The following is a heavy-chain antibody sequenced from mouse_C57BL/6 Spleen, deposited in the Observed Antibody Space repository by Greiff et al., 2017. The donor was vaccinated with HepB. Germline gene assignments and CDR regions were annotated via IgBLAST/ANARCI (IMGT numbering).Heavy chain of an antibody. D-gene: IGHD1-1*01. J-gene: IGHJ1*03. CDR1: GYAFTNYL. Sequence: LEESGAELVRPGTSVKVSCKASGYAFTNYLIEWVKQRPGQGLEWIGVINPGSGGTNYNEKFKGKATLTADKSSSTAYMQLSSLTSEDSAVYFWASRAPYYYGSSHWYFDVWGTGTTVTVSS. CDR2: INPGSGGT. V-gene: IGHV1-54*01. CDR3: ASRAPYYYGSSHWYFDV.